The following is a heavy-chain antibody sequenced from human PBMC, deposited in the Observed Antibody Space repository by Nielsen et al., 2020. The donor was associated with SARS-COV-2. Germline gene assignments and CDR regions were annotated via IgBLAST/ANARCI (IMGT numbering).Heavy chain of an antibody. V-gene: IGHV3-74*01. CDR3: VRDYFASFDY. CDR1: GFTFSRHA. Sequence: GESLKISCAASGFTFSRHAMTWVRQAPGKGLMVVSVINTDGSNTLYADSVKGRFTISRDNSRNTLYLQMNSLGAEDTAVYYCVRDYFASFDYWGQGTLVTVSS. J-gene: IGHJ4*02. D-gene: IGHD2/OR15-2a*01. CDR2: INTDGSNT.